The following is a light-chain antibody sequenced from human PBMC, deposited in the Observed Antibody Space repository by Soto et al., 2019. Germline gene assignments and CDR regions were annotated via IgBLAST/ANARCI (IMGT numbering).Light chain of an antibody. CDR2: GAS. CDR3: QHMRT. V-gene: IGKV3-20*01. J-gene: IGKJ1*01. CDR1: QSVSSSQ. Sequence: EIVLTQSPGTLSLSPGERATLSCRASQSVSSSQLAWYQQKPGQAPRLLIYGASSRATGIPARFSGSGSGTDFTLTISGLQPDDFGTYYCQHMRTFGQGTKVDI.